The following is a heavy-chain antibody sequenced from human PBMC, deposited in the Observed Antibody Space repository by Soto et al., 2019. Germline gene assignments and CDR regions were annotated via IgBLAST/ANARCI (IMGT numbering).Heavy chain of an antibody. CDR3: ARVLSGNKEWFEP. V-gene: IGHV4-4*02. CDR2: VFPDGST. J-gene: IGHJ5*02. CDR1: GVSVTAGNL. Sequence: QVHLQESGPGLVKPWGTLSLTCAVSGVSVTAGNLWSWVRQSPGKGLEWIGEVFPDGSTNYSPSLKSRVTISLDKSQNPFSLILTSVTAAHTALYYCARVLSGNKEWFEPSGQGTLVTVSS. D-gene: IGHD2-15*01.